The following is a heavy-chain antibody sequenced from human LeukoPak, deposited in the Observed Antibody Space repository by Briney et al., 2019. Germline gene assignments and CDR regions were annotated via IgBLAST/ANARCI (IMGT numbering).Heavy chain of an antibody. J-gene: IGHJ5*02. CDR2: ISSSSSYI. D-gene: IGHD3-22*01. Sequence: GGSLRLSCAASGFTFSSYSMNWVRQAPGKGLEWVSSISSSSSYIYYAGSVKGRFTISRDNAKNSLYLQMNSLRAEDTAVYYCARDFHTYYYDSSGYASWGQGTLVTVSS. CDR1: GFTFSSYS. CDR3: ARDFHTYYYDSSGYAS. V-gene: IGHV3-21*01.